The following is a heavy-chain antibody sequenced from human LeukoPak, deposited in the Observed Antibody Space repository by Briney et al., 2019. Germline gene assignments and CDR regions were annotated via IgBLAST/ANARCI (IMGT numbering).Heavy chain of an antibody. CDR2: INSSGSTI. CDR3: ASLYYYDSSGSSDY. Sequence: GGCLTLSCAASGFTLSDYYMSWLRQAPAKELAWVSYINSSGSTIYYADSVKGRFPISRDNAKNSLYLQMNSLRAEDTAVYYCASLYYYDSSGSSDYWGQGPLVTVSS. CDR1: GFTLSDYY. J-gene: IGHJ4*02. V-gene: IGHV3-11*01. D-gene: IGHD3-22*01.